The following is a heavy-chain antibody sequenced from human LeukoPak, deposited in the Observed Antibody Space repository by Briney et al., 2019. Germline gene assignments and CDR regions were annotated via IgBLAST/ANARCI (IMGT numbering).Heavy chain of an antibody. CDR2: IYTSGST. Sequence: SQTLSLTCTVSGGSISSGSYYWSWIRQPAGKGLEWIGRIYTSGSTNYNPSLKSRVTISVDTSKNQFSLKLSSVTAADTAVYYCARSRLHLGELSFPYWGQGTLVTVSS. V-gene: IGHV4-61*02. J-gene: IGHJ4*02. CDR1: GGSISSGSYY. CDR3: ARSRLHLGELSFPY. D-gene: IGHD3-16*02.